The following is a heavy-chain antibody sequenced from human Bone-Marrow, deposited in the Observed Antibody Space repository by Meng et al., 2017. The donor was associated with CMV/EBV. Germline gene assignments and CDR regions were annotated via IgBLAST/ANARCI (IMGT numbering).Heavy chain of an antibody. CDR1: GNTFTGYY. CDR2: INPNSGGT. J-gene: IGHJ5*02. Sequence: QVQLVQSGVEVKKPGAPVKASCKASGNTFTGYYRHWVRQAPGQGLEWMGWINPNSGGTNYAQKFQGRVTMTRDTSISTAYMELSRLRSDDTAVYYCARSWELNWFDPWGQGTLVTVSS. D-gene: IGHD1-26*01. V-gene: IGHV1-2*02. CDR3: ARSWELNWFDP.